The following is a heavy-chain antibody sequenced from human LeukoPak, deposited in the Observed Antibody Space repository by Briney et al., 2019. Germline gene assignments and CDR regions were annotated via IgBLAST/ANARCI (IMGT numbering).Heavy chain of an antibody. CDR3: ARARPSMWIDY. J-gene: IGHJ4*02. CDR1: GFTFSDYY. V-gene: IGHV3-11*04. CDR2: ISSSGSTI. Sequence: PGGSLRLSCAASGFTFSDYYMSWIRQAPGKGLEWVSYISSSGSTIYYADSGKGRFTISRDSSKNTLYLQMNSLRPEDTAVYYCARARPSMWIDYWGQGTLVTVSS. D-gene: IGHD5-12*01.